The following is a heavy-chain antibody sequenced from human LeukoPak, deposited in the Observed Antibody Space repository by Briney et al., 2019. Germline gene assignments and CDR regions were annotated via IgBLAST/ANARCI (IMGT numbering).Heavy chain of an antibody. Sequence: GGSLRLSRAASVFTFSSYAMSWVHQAPGKGLEWVSAISGSGGSTYYADSVKGRFTISRDNSKNTLYLQMNSLRAEATAVYYCAKEDCSGWYDYWGQGTLVTVSS. CDR1: VFTFSSYA. V-gene: IGHV3-23*01. CDR2: ISGSGGST. CDR3: AKEDCSGWYDY. D-gene: IGHD6-19*01. J-gene: IGHJ4*02.